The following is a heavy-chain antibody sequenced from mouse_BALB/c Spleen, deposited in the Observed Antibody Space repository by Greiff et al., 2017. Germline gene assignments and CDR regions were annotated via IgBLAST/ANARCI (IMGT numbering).Heavy chain of an antibody. D-gene: IGHD1-1*01. CDR1: GFSLTSYD. V-gene: IGHV2-9-2*01. CDR3: VRANYYGSSLLAMDY. CDR2: IWTGGGT. J-gene: IGHJ4*01. Sequence: VKLVESGPGLVAPSQSLSITCTVSGFSLTSYDISWIRQPPGKGLEWLGVIWTGGGTNYNSAFMSRLSISKDNSKSQVFLKMNSLQTDDTAIYYCVRANYYGSSLLAMDYWGQGTSVTVSS.